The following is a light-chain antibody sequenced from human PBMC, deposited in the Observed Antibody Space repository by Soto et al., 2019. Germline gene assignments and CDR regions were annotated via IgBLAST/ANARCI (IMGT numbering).Light chain of an antibody. V-gene: IGLV2-14*01. CDR2: EVI. Sequence: ALTQPASVSGSPGQSITISCTGTSSDVGGYNYVSWYQQHPGKAPKLIIYEVIKRPSGVSNRFSGSNSGNTASLTISGLQTEDEADYYCSSYTSSSTYVFGTGTKVTVL. CDR3: SSYTSSSTYV. J-gene: IGLJ1*01. CDR1: SSDVGGYNY.